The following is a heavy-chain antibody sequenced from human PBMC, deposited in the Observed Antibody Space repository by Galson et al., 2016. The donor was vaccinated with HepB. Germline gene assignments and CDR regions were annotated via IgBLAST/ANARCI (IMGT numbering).Heavy chain of an antibody. D-gene: IGHD2-15*01. CDR1: GFTFTSYT. J-gene: IGHJ6*03. CDR2: VSGPSFYI. V-gene: IGHV3-21*01. CDR3: ARGRQQPPAYYDYYMDV. Sequence: SLRLSCAASGFTFTSYTMNWVRQAPGKALEWVASVSGPSFYIFYTDSVKGRFTISRDNAINSLFLQMHDLRPEDTAVYYCARGRQQPPAYYDYYMDVWGKGTTVTVSS.